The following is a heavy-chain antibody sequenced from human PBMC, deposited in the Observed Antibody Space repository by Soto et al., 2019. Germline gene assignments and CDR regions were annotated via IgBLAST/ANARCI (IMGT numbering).Heavy chain of an antibody. CDR2: INSDGSST. CDR3: ARGGVVRYFSSSSFYTSVFDY. Sequence: EVQLVESGGGLVQPGGSLRLSCAASGFTFSNYWMHWVRQAPGKGLVWVSGINSDGSSTSYADSVKGRFTISRDNAKNAMSLKMSSMSDDAASVYYCARGGVVRYFSSSSFYTSVFDYWGKGPLVTVSS. V-gene: IGHV3-74*01. D-gene: IGHD2-2*02. J-gene: IGHJ4*02. CDR1: GFTFSNYW.